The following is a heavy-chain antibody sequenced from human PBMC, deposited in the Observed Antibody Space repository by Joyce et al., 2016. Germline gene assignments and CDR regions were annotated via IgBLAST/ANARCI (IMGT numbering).Heavy chain of an antibody. J-gene: IGHJ5*01. D-gene: IGHD5-12*01. CDR3: ARNGAYSQDS. Sequence: QVQLQESGPGLVKPSGTLSLTCAVSGGSISSAHWWSWVRQPPGKGLEWIGEIYLGGSTTSNPSLMSRVTISVDKSKNQLSLKMNSVTAADTAVYYCARNGAYSQDSWGQGTLVTVSS. CDR1: GGSISSAHW. CDR2: IYLGGST. V-gene: IGHV4-4*02.